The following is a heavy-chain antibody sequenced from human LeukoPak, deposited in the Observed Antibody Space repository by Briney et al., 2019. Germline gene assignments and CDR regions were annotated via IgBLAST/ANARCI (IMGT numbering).Heavy chain of an antibody. Sequence: PAGSLRLSCAGSGFTFSGCWIHGFLQPPPRDLVGVSRINFDGSSTSYADSVKGRFTISRDNTKNTLYLQMNSLRAEDTAVYYCARGLNYHDISGYPEYYYYYYMDVWGKGTTVTVSS. D-gene: IGHD3-22*01. J-gene: IGHJ6*03. CDR1: GFTFSGCW. CDR3: ARGLNYHDISGYPEYYYYYYMDV. V-gene: IGHV3-74*01. CDR2: INFDGSST.